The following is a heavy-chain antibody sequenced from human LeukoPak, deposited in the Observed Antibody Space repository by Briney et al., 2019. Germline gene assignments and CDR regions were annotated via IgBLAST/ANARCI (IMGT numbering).Heavy chain of an antibody. V-gene: IGHV4-61*08. CDR1: GDSVNSGAYY. CDR3: ARGNIVGYSYGYLGFFDY. D-gene: IGHD5-18*01. J-gene: IGHJ4*02. Sequence: SETLSLTCTVSGDSVNSGAYYWSWIRQPPGRGLEWIGSIYHSGNTDYSPSLKSRVTISVDTSKNQFSLTLSSVTAADTAVYYCARGNIVGYSYGYLGFFDYWGQGTLVPVSS. CDR2: IYHSGNT.